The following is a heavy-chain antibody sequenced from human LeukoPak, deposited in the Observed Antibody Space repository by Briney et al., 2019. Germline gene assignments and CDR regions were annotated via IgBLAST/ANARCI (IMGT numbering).Heavy chain of an antibody. CDR3: ARSARLMKGVVEVTALDD. Sequence: PGGSLGLSCEDSGFTFRSYEMNWVRQAPGKGLEWIAYLSSSGSAFSYADSVKGRFTIARDNAKNSVYLEMNSLRADDTAVYYCARSARLMKGVVEVTALDDWGQGTLVTVSS. J-gene: IGHJ4*02. D-gene: IGHD3-3*01. V-gene: IGHV3-48*03. CDR2: LSSSGSAF. CDR1: GFTFRSYE.